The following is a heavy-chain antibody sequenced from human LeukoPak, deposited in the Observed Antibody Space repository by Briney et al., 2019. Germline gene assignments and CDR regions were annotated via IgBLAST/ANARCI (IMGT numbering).Heavy chain of an antibody. CDR2: IYSGGST. CDR3: ARAKVRGSGRNYYYMDV. CDR1: GFTVSSNY. J-gene: IGHJ6*03. V-gene: IGHV3-53*01. D-gene: IGHD3-10*01. Sequence: GGSLRLSCAASGFTVSSNYMSWVRQAPGKGLEWVSIIYSGGSTFYADSVKGRFTISRDNSKNTLYLQMNSLRAEDTAVYYCARAKVRGSGRNYYYMDVWGKGTTVTISS.